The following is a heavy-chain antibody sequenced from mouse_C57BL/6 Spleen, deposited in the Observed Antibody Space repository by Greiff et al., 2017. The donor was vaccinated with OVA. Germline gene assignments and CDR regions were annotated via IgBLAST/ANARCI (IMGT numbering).Heavy chain of an antibody. Sequence: QVQLQQSGAELVKPGASVKMSCKASGYTFTSYWITWVKQRPGQGLEWIGDIYPGSGSTNYNEKFKSKATLTVDTSSSTAYMQLSSLTSEDSAVYYCANHDGYYRDFDYWGQGTTLTVSS. J-gene: IGHJ2*01. CDR2: IYPGSGST. D-gene: IGHD2-3*01. CDR3: ANHDGYYRDFDY. V-gene: IGHV1-55*01. CDR1: GYTFTSYW.